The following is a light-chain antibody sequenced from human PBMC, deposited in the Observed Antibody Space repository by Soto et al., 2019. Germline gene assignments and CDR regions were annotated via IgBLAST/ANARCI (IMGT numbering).Light chain of an antibody. CDR1: QSVSSSY. CDR2: GAS. Sequence: EIVVTNSPATLSVSPGERATLSCRASQSVSSSYLAWYQQRPGQAPRLLIYGASSRATGIPDRFSGSGSGTEFTLTICRLEPEDFAVYYCQQYGSSSWTFGQGTKVDIK. V-gene: IGKV3-20*01. J-gene: IGKJ1*01. CDR3: QQYGSSSWT.